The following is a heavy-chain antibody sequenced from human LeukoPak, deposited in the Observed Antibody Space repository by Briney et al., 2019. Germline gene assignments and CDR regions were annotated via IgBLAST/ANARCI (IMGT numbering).Heavy chain of an antibody. D-gene: IGHD3-22*01. V-gene: IGHV4-59*01. CDR3: ARDRRSDSSGYYSNDAFDI. CDR1: GGSISSYY. CDR2: IYYSGST. J-gene: IGHJ3*02. Sequence: SETLSLTCTVSGGSISSYYWSWIRQPPGKGLEWIGYIYYSGSTNYNPSLKSRVTISVDTSKNQFSLKLSSVTAADTAVYYCARDRRSDSSGYYSNDAFDIWGQGTMVTVSS.